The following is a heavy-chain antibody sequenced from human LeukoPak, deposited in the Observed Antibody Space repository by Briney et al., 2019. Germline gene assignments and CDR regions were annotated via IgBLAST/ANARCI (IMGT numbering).Heavy chain of an antibody. CDR3: ARDRAGTYYTFDI. D-gene: IGHD1-26*01. Sequence: PSATLSLTCTVSGGSISNYFWSWIRQSPGKGLEWIGYISDSGSTNYNPSLKSRITISRDPSTNQISLEMKSVTAADTAVYYCARDRAGTYYTFDIWGQGTMVTVSS. J-gene: IGHJ3*02. CDR2: ISDSGST. V-gene: IGHV4-59*01. CDR1: GGSISNYF.